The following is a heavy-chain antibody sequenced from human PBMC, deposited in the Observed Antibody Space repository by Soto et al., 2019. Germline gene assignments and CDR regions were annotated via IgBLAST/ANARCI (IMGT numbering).Heavy chain of an antibody. V-gene: IGHV2-5*02. Sequence: QITLKESGPTLVKPTQTLTLTCTFSGFSLSTSRVGVGWIRQPPGKALEWLALIYWDDDKRYTPSMKSRLTITKDTPSNQVVLTMTNTDPVDTTTYDCVHTSGGCNSACFAYWGQGTLVTVS. CDR3: VHTSGGCNSACFAY. D-gene: IGHD3-10*01. CDR2: IYWDDDK. J-gene: IGHJ4*02. CDR1: GFSLSTSRVG.